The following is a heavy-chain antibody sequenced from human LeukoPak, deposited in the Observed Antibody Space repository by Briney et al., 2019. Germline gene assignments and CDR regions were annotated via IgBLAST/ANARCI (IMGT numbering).Heavy chain of an antibody. Sequence: PGGSLRLSCAASGFTFSSYAMHWVRQAPGKGLEWVAVISYDGSNKYYADSVKGRFTISRDNSKNTLYLQMNSLRAGDTAVYYCARVGLGEWFVYYFDYWGQGTLVTVSS. CDR3: ARVGLGEWFVYYFDY. CDR2: ISYDGSNK. CDR1: GFTFSSYA. V-gene: IGHV3-30-3*01. D-gene: IGHD3-3*01. J-gene: IGHJ4*02.